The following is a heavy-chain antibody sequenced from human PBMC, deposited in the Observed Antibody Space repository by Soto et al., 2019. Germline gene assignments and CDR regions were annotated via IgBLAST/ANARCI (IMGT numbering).Heavy chain of an antibody. D-gene: IGHD2-8*01. CDR1: VGSISSGGYY. Sequence: PSETLSLTCTVSVGSISSGGYYWSWIRQHPGKGLEWIGYIYYSGSTYYNPSLKSRVTISVDTSKNQFSLKLSSVTAADTAVYYCAREKIGYCTNGVCYTYFDYWGQGTLVTVSS. V-gene: IGHV4-31*03. J-gene: IGHJ4*02. CDR3: AREKIGYCTNGVCYTYFDY. CDR2: IYYSGST.